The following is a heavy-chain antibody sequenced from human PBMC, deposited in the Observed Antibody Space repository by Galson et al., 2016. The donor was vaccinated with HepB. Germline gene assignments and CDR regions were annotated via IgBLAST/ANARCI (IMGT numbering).Heavy chain of an antibody. Sequence: ETLSLTCTVSGGSTSSSFWTWIRQPPGKPLEWIGYISYDGRTNYNPSLNGRVTISADTSNNQFSLRLTSMTAADTAVYYCASRPGGASVYYGVFDYWGQGALVTVSS. CDR1: GGSTSSSF. V-gene: IGHV4-59*12. D-gene: IGHD2-8*02. J-gene: IGHJ4*02. CDR2: ISYDGRT. CDR3: ASRPGGASVYYGVFDY.